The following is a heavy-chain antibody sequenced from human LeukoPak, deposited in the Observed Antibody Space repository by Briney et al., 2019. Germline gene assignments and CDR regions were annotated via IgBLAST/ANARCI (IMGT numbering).Heavy chain of an antibody. D-gene: IGHD6-6*01. CDR3: AKTLSAARGVYYFDY. J-gene: IGHJ4*02. Sequence: ASVKVSCKTSGYTFTSYGISWVRQAPGHGLEWVGWISVYNGNTKYAQKFQGRVTMTTDTSTSTAYMELPSLRSDDTAVYYCAKTLSAARGVYYFDYWGQGTLVTVSS. CDR2: ISVYNGNT. V-gene: IGHV1-18*01. CDR1: GYTFTSYG.